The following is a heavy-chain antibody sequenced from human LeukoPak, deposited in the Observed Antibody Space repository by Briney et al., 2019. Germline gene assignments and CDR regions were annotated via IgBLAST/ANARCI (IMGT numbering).Heavy chain of an antibody. D-gene: IGHD6-13*01. CDR1: GFTFSSYG. J-gene: IGHJ4*02. Sequence: GGSLRLSCAASGFTFSSYGMHWVRQAPGKGLEWVAVIWYDGSNKYYADSVKGRFTISRDNSKSTLYLQMNSLRAEDTAVYYCARNGLLYSSSWYPDYWGQGTLVTVSS. V-gene: IGHV3-33*01. CDR2: IWYDGSNK. CDR3: ARNGLLYSSSWYPDY.